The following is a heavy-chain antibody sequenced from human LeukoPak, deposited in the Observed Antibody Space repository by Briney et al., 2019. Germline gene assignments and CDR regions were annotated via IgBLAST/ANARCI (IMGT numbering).Heavy chain of an antibody. Sequence: GGSQRLSCATSGFTFSSYWMSWVRQAPGKGLEWVADIKEDGSEKYYVDSVKGRFTISRDNAKNSLHLQMNSLRAEDTAVYYCALNPDYYGSGSFDYWGQGTLVTVSS. CDR3: ALNPDYYGSGSFDY. CDR1: GFTFSSYW. D-gene: IGHD3-10*01. J-gene: IGHJ4*02. V-gene: IGHV3-7*01. CDR2: IKEDGSEK.